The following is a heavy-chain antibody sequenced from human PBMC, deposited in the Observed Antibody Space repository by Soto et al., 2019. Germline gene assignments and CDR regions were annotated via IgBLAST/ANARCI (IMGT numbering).Heavy chain of an antibody. CDR2: IYYSGST. D-gene: IGHD3-9*01. Sequence: PSETLSLTCTVSGGSISSYYWSWIRQPPGKGLEWIGYIYYSGSTNYNPSLKSRVTISVDTSKNQFSLKLSSVTAADTAVYYCARVYYDILTGYYYFGYWGQGTLVTVSS. J-gene: IGHJ4*02. CDR1: GGSISSYY. V-gene: IGHV4-59*01. CDR3: ARVYYDILTGYYYFGY.